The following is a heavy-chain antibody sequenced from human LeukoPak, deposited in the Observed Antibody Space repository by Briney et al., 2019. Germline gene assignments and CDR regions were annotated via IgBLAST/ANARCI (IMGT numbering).Heavy chain of an antibody. D-gene: IGHD3-9*01. CDR2: ISGSGGST. CDR3: AKVGGEILTGYFRAAFDI. V-gene: IGHV3-23*01. CDR1: GFTFSSYA. Sequence: GGFLRLSCAASGFTFSSYAMSWVRQAPGKGLEWVSAISGSGGSTYYADSVKGRFTISRDNSKNTLYLQMNSLRAEDTAVYYCAKVGGEILTGYFRAAFDIWGQGTMVTVSS. J-gene: IGHJ3*02.